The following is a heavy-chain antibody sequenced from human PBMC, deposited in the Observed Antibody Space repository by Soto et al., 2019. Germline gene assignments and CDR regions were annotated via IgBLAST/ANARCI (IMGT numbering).Heavy chain of an antibody. D-gene: IGHD3-3*01. Sequence: QVQLVESGGGLVKPGGSLRLSCAASGFTFSDYYMSWIRQAPGKGLEWVSYISSSGSTIYYADSVKGRFTISRDNAKNSLYLQMNSLRAEDTAVYYCARESWVLRFLEWLFPLDYWGQGTLVTVSS. V-gene: IGHV3-11*01. CDR3: ARESWVLRFLEWLFPLDY. CDR2: ISSSGSTI. J-gene: IGHJ4*02. CDR1: GFTFSDYY.